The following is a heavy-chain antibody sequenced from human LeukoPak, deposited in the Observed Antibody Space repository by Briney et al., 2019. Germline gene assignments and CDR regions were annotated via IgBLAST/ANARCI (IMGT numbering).Heavy chain of an antibody. V-gene: IGHV1-69*04. J-gene: IGHJ6*03. CDR1: GGTFSSYA. D-gene: IGHD3-10*01. CDR3: ARARGSGSYYGHDYYYYYYMDV. CDR2: IIPILGIA. Sequence: ASVKVSCKASGGTFSSYAISWVRQAPGQGLEGMGRIIPILGIANYAQKFQGRVTITADKSTSTAYMELSSLRSEDTAVYYCARARGSGSYYGHDYYYYYYMDVWGQGTTVTVSS.